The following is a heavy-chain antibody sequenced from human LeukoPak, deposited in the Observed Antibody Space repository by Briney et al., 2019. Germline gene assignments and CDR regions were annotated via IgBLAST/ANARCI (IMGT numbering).Heavy chain of an antibody. CDR2: IYYSGST. CDR1: GGSISSSSYY. D-gene: IGHD7-27*01. Sequence: SETLSLTCTVSGGSISSSSYYWGWIRQPPGKGLEWIGSIYYSGSTYYNPSLKSRVTISVDTSKNQFSLKLSSVTAADTAVYYCARLTLGLFDYWGQGTLVTVSS. V-gene: IGHV4-39*01. CDR3: ARLTLGLFDY. J-gene: IGHJ4*02.